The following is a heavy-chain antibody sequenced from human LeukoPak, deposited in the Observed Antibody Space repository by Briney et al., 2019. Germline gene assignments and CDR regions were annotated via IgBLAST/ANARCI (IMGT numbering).Heavy chain of an antibody. Sequence: GGSLRLSCAASGFTFSTYSMNWVRQAPGKGLEWVSSISRNSRYIYYADSMRGRFTISRDNAKNSLYLQMNSLKPEDTAVYYCARAPNSRLAAAGGHFDYWGQGTLVTVSS. D-gene: IGHD6-13*01. CDR3: ARAPNSRLAAAGGHFDY. CDR1: GFTFSTYS. CDR2: ISRNSRYI. V-gene: IGHV3-21*06. J-gene: IGHJ4*02.